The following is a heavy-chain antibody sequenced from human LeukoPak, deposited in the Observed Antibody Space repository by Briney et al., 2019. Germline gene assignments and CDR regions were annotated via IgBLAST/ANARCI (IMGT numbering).Heavy chain of an antibody. CDR3: ASGYRYGYSSGPTFDS. CDR1: GGTFSSYA. D-gene: IGHD5-18*01. Sequence: SVKVSCKASGGTFSSYAISWVRQAPGQGLEWMGGIIPIFGTANYAQKFQGRVTITADESTTTAYMELSSLRSEDTAVYYCASGYRYGYSSGPTFDSWGQGTLVTVSS. CDR2: IIPIFGTA. J-gene: IGHJ4*02. V-gene: IGHV1-69*13.